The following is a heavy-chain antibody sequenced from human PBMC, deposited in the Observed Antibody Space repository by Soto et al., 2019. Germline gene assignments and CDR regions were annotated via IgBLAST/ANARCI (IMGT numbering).Heavy chain of an antibody. CDR1: VFTFSSYA. J-gene: IGHJ4*02. D-gene: IGHD4-17*01. V-gene: IGHV3-23*01. CDR3: ADTLTVRGY. CDR2: ISGSGGST. Sequence: EVQLLESGGGLVQPGGSLRLSCAASVFTFSSYAMSLFRQAPGKGLEWVSAISGSGGSTYYADSVKGRFTISRDNSKNTLYLQMNSLRAEDTAVYYCADTLTVRGYWGQGTLVTVSS.